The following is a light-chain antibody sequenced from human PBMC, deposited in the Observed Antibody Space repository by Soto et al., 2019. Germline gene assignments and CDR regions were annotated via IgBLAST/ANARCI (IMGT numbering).Light chain of an antibody. CDR2: DAS. J-gene: IGKJ1*01. CDR1: QSVSSY. CDR3: QQSYTNPKT. V-gene: IGKV3-11*01. Sequence: EIVLTQSPATLSLSTEERATLSCRASQSVSSYLAWYQQKPGQAPRLLIYDASNRATGIPARFSGSGSGTDFTLTISSLEPEDFATYYCQQSYTNPKTFGQGTKVDIK.